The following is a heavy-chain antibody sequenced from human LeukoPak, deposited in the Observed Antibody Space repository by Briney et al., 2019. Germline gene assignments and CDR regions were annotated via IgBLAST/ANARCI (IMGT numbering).Heavy chain of an antibody. CDR2: ISGSGAST. CDR3: AKDVGKWESLHFFDY. D-gene: IGHD1-26*01. Sequence: GGSLRLSCLTSGFTLSTNAMSWVRRAPGKGLEWLSGISGSGASTYYADSVKGRFTISRGDSRNTLYLQMNSLRGDDTAVYYCAKDVGKWESLHFFDYWGQGTLVTVSS. V-gene: IGHV3-23*01. CDR1: GFTLSTNA. J-gene: IGHJ4*02.